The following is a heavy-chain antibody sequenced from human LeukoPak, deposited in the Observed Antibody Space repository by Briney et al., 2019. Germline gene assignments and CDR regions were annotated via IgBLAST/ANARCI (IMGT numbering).Heavy chain of an antibody. CDR1: GVSISSYY. J-gene: IGHJ3*02. CDR2: VYYTGNT. CDR3: VRHEGGDFYNPVDI. V-gene: IGHV4-59*08. Sequence: SETLSLTCTVSGVSISSYYWSWIRQPPGKGLEWIGYVYYTGNTNYNPSLMSRVTISVDTSKNQFFLKLTSVTAADTAVFYCVRHEGGDFYNPVDIWGHGTLVTVSS. D-gene: IGHD2-21*01.